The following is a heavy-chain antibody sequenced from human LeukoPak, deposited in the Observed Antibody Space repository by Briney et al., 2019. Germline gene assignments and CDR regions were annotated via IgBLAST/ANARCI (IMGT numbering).Heavy chain of an antibody. CDR3: AKGGIAVAGGYFDY. Sequence: GGSLRLSCTASGFTFSGYSMNWVRQAPGKGLEWVSSISTSSSYIYYADSVKGRFTISRDNAKNSLYLQMSSLRAEDMALYYCAKGGIAVAGGYFDYWGQGTLVTVSS. CDR2: ISTSSSYI. V-gene: IGHV3-21*04. J-gene: IGHJ4*02. CDR1: GFTFSGYS. D-gene: IGHD6-19*01.